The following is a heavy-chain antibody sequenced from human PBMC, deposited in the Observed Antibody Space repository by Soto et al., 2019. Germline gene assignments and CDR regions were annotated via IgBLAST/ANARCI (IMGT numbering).Heavy chain of an antibody. D-gene: IGHD6-6*01. CDR2: IIPIFGTA. CDR1: GGTFSSYA. J-gene: IGHJ6*02. CDR3: ARDRAQYSSSSLSYYYYGMDV. V-gene: IGHV1-69*06. Sequence: SVNVSFKASGGTFSSYAISWVRQAPGQGLEWMGGIIPIFGTANYAQKFQGRVTITADKSTSTAYMELSSLRSEDTAVYYCARDRAQYSSSSLSYYYYGMDVWGQGTTVTVSS.